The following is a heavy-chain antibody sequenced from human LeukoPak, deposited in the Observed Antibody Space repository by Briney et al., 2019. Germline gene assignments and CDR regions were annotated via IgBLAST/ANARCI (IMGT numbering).Heavy chain of an antibody. CDR3: ARDSPYYYDSSGYYPFDP. V-gene: IGHV4-4*02. D-gene: IGHD3-22*01. Sequence: SETLSLTCAVSGGSISNSNWWSWVRQPPKKGLEWIGEIFYSGSTNYNPSLKSRVTISVDTSKNQFSLKLSSVTAADTAVYYCARDSPYYYDSSGYYPFDPWGQGTLVTVSS. CDR1: GGSISNSNW. J-gene: IGHJ5*02. CDR2: IFYSGST.